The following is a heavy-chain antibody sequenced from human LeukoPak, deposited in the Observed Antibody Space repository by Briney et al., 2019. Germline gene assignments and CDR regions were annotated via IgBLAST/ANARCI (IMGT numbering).Heavy chain of an antibody. CDR1: GFTFSRYA. CDR3: AKDQSFLGSGHYTYFDY. Sequence: QPGGSLRLSCAASGFTFSRYAMSWVRQAPGKGLEWVSALGVSVSGSGGSTYYAGAVNRRFTISRDNPKNTRYMQRNSLRAEDTAVYYCAKDQSFLGSGHYTYFDYWGQGTLVTVSS. D-gene: IGHD2-15*01. CDR2: LGVSVSGSGGST. J-gene: IGHJ4*02. V-gene: IGHV3-23*01.